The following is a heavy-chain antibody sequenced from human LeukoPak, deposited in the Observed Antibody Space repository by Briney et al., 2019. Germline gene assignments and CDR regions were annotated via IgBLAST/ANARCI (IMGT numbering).Heavy chain of an antibody. Sequence: GGPLRLSCAASGFTVSDNYMSWVRQAPGKGLEWVSVIYSRGDTYYANSVKGRFTISIDTSKNTFYLKMNSLRAEDTAVYYCAKHHDYGGNSEAIVDYWGQGTLVTVSS. CDR1: GFTVSDNY. CDR3: AKHHDYGGNSEAIVDY. J-gene: IGHJ4*02. V-gene: IGHV3-66*04. D-gene: IGHD4-23*01. CDR2: IYSRGDT.